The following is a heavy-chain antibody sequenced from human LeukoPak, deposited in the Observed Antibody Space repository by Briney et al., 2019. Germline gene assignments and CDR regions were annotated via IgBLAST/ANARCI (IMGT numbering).Heavy chain of an antibody. CDR3: ARAYSSGLIDY. V-gene: IGHV1-8*01. D-gene: IGHD6-19*01. CDR1: GYTFSSYD. CDR2: MNPNSGNT. J-gene: IGHJ4*02. Sequence: ASVKVSCKASGYTFSSYDIHWVRQATGQGLEWMGWMNPNSGNTVYAQKFQGRVTMTRNTSISTAYMELSSLRSEDTAVYYCARAYSSGLIDYWGQGTLVTVSS.